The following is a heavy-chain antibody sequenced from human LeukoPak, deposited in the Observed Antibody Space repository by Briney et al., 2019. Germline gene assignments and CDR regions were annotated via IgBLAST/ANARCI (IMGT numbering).Heavy chain of an antibody. CDR2: ISTDGYTT. D-gene: IGHD1/OR15-1a*01. V-gene: IGHV3-74*01. J-gene: IGHJ4*02. CDR3: STVEHF. CDR1: GLAFSAYK. Sequence: GGSLRLSCAASGLAFSAYKMHWVRQAPRKGLVWVSRISTDGYTTDYADFVQGRFTASRDDVRNMLYLQMNSLRVEDTGLYYCSTVEHFWGQGTLVTVSS.